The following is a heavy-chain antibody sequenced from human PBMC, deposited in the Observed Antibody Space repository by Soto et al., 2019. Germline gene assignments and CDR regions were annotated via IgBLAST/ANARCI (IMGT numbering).Heavy chain of an antibody. J-gene: IGHJ4*02. CDR2: VSDSGVCT. V-gene: IGHV3-23*01. CDR3: ANLIAATGTVY. CDR1: GFTFSSHA. Sequence: EVQLLESGGGLVQPGGSLRLSCAASGFTFSSHAMGWVRQAPGEGLEWVSSVSDSGVCTYYADSSKGRFTISRENSKNTLYLQMNSLRAEDTAVYHCANLIAATGTVYWGQGTLVTVSS. D-gene: IGHD6-13*01.